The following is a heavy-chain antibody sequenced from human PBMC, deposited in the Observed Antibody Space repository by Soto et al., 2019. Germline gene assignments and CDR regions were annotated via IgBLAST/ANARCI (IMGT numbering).Heavy chain of an antibody. D-gene: IGHD3-9*01. Sequence: QVQLQESGPGLVKPSQTLSLTCTVSGGSISSGGYYWSWIRQHPGKGLERIGYIYYSGSTYYNPSLKIRVTISLDTAKNQFALTLSSVTAADPAVYYCGAFLTGYYIWGQGTLVTVSS. J-gene: IGHJ4*02. CDR1: GGSISSGGYY. CDR2: IYYSGST. CDR3: GAFLTGYYI. V-gene: IGHV4-31*03.